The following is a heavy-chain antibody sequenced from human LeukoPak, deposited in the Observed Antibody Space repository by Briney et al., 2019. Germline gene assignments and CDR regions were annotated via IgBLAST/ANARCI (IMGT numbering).Heavy chain of an antibody. J-gene: IGHJ4*02. CDR3: AKADTAMGIYDY. Sequence: GGSLRLSCAASGFTFSSSAMSWVRQAPGEGLEWVSAISGSGGSTYYADSVKGRFTISRDNSKNTLYLQMNSLRAEDTAVYYCAKADTAMGIYDYWGQGTLVTVSS. CDR2: ISGSGGST. V-gene: IGHV3-23*01. CDR1: GFTFSSSA. D-gene: IGHD5-18*01.